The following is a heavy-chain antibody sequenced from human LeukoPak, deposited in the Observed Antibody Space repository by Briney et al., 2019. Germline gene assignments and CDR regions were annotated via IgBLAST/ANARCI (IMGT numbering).Heavy chain of an antibody. Sequence: GGSLRLSCAASGFTFSSYSMNWVRQAPGKGLEWVSSISSSSSYIYYADSVKGRFTISRDNAKNSLYLQMNSLRAEDTAVYYCARDWGFGEPYFDYWGQGTLVAVSS. D-gene: IGHD3-10*01. V-gene: IGHV3-21*01. CDR1: GFTFSSYS. J-gene: IGHJ4*02. CDR2: ISSSSSYI. CDR3: ARDWGFGEPYFDY.